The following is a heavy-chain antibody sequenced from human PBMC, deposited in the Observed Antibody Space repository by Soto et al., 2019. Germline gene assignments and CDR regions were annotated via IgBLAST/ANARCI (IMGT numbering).Heavy chain of an antibody. CDR1: GYTFTSYY. CDR3: ARDLLGRGKTYCGGDCYTEGAFDI. V-gene: IGHV1-46*01. CDR2: INPSGGST. Sequence: ASVKVSCKASGYTFTSYYMHWVRQAPGQGLEWMGIINPSGGSTSYAQKLQGRVTMTSDTSTSTVYMELSSLRSEDTAVYYCARDLLGRGKTYCGGDCYTEGAFDIWGQGTMVTVSS. D-gene: IGHD2-21*02. J-gene: IGHJ3*02.